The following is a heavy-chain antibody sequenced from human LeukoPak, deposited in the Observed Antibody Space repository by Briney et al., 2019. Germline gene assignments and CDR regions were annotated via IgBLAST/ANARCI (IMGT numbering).Heavy chain of an antibody. CDR2: ISSSGSMI. V-gene: IGHV3-11*04. D-gene: IGHD4-17*01. CDR3: ARDEYIHGDLTNFDS. J-gene: IGHJ4*02. CDR1: GFTFSDYY. Sequence: SGGPLRLSCAASGFTFSDYYLSWIRQAPGKGLEWVSYISSSGSMISDADSVKGRFTISRDNAKKSLYLQMNSLRAEDTAVYYCARDEYIHGDLTNFDSWGQGTLVIVSS.